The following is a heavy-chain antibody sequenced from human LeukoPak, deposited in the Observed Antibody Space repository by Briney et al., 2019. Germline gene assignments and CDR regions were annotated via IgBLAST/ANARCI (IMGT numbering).Heavy chain of an antibody. V-gene: IGHV4-31*03. CDR3: ARDHVAMGSNYYYYGMDV. J-gene: IGHJ6*02. CDR1: GGSISSGGYY. CDR2: IYHSGST. Sequence: SETLSLTCTVSGGSISSGGYYWSWIRQHPGKGLEWIGYIYHSGSTYYNPSLKSRVTISVDTSKNQFSLKLSSVTAADTAVYYCARDHVAMGSNYYYYGMDVWGQGTTVTVSS. D-gene: IGHD5-18*01.